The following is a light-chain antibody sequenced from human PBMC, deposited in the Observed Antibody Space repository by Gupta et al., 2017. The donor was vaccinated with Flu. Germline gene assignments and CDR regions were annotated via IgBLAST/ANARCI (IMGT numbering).Light chain of an antibody. CDR3: KQRNQFPFT. J-gene: IGKJ4*01. CDR1: ESLLDSDDGNTY. CDR2: TLS. V-gene: IGKV2-40*01. Sequence: DIVLTQTPISLPVTPGEPASMSCRSSESLLDSDDGNTYLDWYLQKPGQSPQLLINTLSQRASGVSDRFSGSGSGTDFTLKISSGEADDVGVYYCKQRNQFPFTFGRGTKVEIK.